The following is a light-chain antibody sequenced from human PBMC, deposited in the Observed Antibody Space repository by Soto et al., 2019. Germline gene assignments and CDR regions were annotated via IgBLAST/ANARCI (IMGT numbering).Light chain of an antibody. Sequence: QSVLTQPASVSGSPGQSIAISCTGTISDVGAYDFVSWYQKHPHKAPKHLMYELSNRPSGVSDCFSGSRSVNTAPLTSSWFQAEDEADYYCSSHTTSNTRVFGTGSKVSVL. V-gene: IGLV2-14*03. CDR2: ELS. J-gene: IGLJ1*01. CDR1: ISDVGAYDF. CDR3: SSHTTSNTRV.